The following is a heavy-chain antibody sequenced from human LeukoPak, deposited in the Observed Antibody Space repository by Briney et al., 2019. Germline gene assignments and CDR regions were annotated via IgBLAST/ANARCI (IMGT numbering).Heavy chain of an antibody. J-gene: IGHJ6*03. D-gene: IGHD4-17*01. V-gene: IGHV4-59*12. CDR2: IYYSGST. CDR3: ARTGDYVRYYYYYMDV. CDR1: GGSISSYY. Sequence: SETLSLTCTVAGGSISSYYWSWIRQPPGKGLEWIGYIYYSGSTNYNPSLKSRVTISVDTSKNQFSLKLSSVTAADTAVYYCARTGDYVRYYYYYMDVWGKGTTVTVSS.